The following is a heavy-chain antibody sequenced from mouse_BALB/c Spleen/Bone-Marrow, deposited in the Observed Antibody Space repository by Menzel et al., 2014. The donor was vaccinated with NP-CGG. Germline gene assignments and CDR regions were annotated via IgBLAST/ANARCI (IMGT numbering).Heavy chain of an antibody. V-gene: IGHV5-9*02. Sequence: EVKLQESGGGLVKPGGSLKLSCAASGFAFSSYDMSWVRQTPEKRLEWVATISSGGSYTYYPDNVKGRFTISRDNARNTLYLQMSSLRAEDTAVYYCARVLRVYAMDYWGQGTSVTVSS. CDR2: ISSGGSYT. J-gene: IGHJ4*01. D-gene: IGHD2-4*01. CDR3: ARVLRVYAMDY. CDR1: GFAFSSYD.